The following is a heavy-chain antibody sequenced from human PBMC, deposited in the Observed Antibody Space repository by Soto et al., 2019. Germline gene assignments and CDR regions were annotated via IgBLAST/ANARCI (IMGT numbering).Heavy chain of an antibody. J-gene: IGHJ4*02. D-gene: IGHD1-1*01. CDR1: GFTFTGYS. V-gene: IGHV3-23*01. Sequence: VQVLESGGDLVQPGGSLRLSCAASGFTFTGYSMSWVRQAPGKGLEWVSGISGTGYSTYYADTVQGRFTISRDNSKNTLYLQRDSLRAEDTALYYCARSLGDHWDEYYFDYWGQGTLVTVSS. CDR3: ARSLGDHWDEYYFDY. CDR2: ISGTGYST.